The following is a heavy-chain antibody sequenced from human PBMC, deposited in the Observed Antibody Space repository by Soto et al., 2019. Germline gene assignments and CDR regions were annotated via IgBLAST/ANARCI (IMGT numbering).Heavy chain of an antibody. V-gene: IGHV3-23*01. J-gene: IGHJ4*02. CDR3: AKVWANLKPSIAAAGFDY. CDR2: ISGSGGST. CDR1: GFTFSSYA. Sequence: EVQLLESGGGLVQPGGSLRLSCAASGFTFSSYAMSWVRQAPGKGLEWVSAISGSGGSTYYADSVKGRFTISRDNXKXTXYLQMNSLRAEDTAVYYCAKVWANLKPSIAAAGFDYWGQGTLVTVSS. D-gene: IGHD6-13*01.